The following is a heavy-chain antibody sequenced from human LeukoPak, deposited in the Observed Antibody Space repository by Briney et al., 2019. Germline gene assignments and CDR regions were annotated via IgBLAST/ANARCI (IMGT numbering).Heavy chain of an antibody. CDR1: EFSFSTQE. V-gene: IGHV3-48*03. J-gene: IGHJ4*02. CDR3: ARGSYTGFDLYFDY. Sequence: PGGSLRLSCATSEFSFSTQEMTWVRQAPGKGLEWVSYISSNSRTIYYADSVKGRFTISRDNTRNSVFLQLNSLRVEDTGFYYCARGSYTGFDLYFDYWGQGTLVTVSS. CDR2: ISSNSRTI. D-gene: IGHD5-12*01.